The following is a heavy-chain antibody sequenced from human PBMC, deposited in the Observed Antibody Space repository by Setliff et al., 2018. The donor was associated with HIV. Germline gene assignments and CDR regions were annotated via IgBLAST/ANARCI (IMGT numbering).Heavy chain of an antibody. Sequence: GASVKVSCKISGYTLTELSIHWVRQAPGKGLEWMANFDPEDGETFYAQKFQGRLTMTEDTSTDTAYMELSSLRSDDTAIYYCLRRATAAEVFDYWGQGTLVTVSS. D-gene: IGHD6-13*01. CDR3: LRRATAAEVFDY. CDR1: GYTLTELS. J-gene: IGHJ4*02. V-gene: IGHV1-24*01. CDR2: FDPEDGET.